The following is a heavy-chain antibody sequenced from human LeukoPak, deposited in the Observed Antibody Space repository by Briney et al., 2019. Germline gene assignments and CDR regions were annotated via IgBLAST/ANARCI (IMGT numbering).Heavy chain of an antibody. D-gene: IGHD2-21*02. Sequence: ASVKVSCKASGYTFTSYGISWVRQAPGQGLEWMGWISAYNGNTNYAQKLQGRVTMTTDTSTSTAYMELRSLRSDDTAGYYCARAAYCGGDCSKYFQHWGQGTLVTVSS. CDR1: GYTFTSYG. CDR3: ARAAYCGGDCSKYFQH. J-gene: IGHJ1*01. CDR2: ISAYNGNT. V-gene: IGHV1-18*01.